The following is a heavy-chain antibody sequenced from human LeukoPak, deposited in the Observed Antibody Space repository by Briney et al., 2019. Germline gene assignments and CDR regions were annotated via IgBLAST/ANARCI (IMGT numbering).Heavy chain of an antibody. V-gene: IGHV3-23*01. CDR3: AQAGGGNVWGPVGSFDI. J-gene: IGHJ3*02. Sequence: GGSLRLSCAASGFTFSNYAMSWVRQAPGKGLEWVSAISGGGGSTYSADSVKGRFTISRDNSKIMPYLQMNILRSKDKKSYYSAQAGGGNVWGPVGSFDIWGQGTMVTVSS. CDR1: GFTFSNYA. D-gene: IGHD3-16*01. CDR2: ISGGGGST.